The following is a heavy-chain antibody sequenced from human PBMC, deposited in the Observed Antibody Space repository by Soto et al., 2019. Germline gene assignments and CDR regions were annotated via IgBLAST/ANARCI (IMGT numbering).Heavy chain of an antibody. CDR1: GLTFSDHY. Sequence: GGSLRLSCAASGLTFSDHYMDWVRQAPGKGLEWVGRSRNKANSYTTENAASVKGRFTNSKDDSRNSLYLEMNSLKTEDTAVYYCATAFYLDSSTYYLVYWGQGTLVTVSS. J-gene: IGHJ4*02. CDR2: SRNKANSYTT. V-gene: IGHV3-72*01. D-gene: IGHD3-22*01. CDR3: ATAFYLDSSTYYLVY.